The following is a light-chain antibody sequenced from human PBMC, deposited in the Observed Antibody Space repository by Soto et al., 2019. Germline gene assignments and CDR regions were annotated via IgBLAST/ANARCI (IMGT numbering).Light chain of an antibody. CDR3: QQYGRTPLT. CDR1: QNISNY. J-gene: IGKJ4*01. CDR2: GVS. Sequence: VVLTQSPATLSLSPGKRATLSCRASQNISNYLIWYQQKPGQAPRLLIYGVSNRATGIPARFSGSGSGTDFTLTISRLEPEDLAVYYCQQYGRTPLTFGGGTKVDIK. V-gene: IGKV3-20*01.